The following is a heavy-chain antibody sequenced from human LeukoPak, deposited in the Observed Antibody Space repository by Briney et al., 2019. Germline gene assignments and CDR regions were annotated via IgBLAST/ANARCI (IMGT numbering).Heavy chain of an antibody. V-gene: IGHV3-7*01. J-gene: IGHJ4*02. CDR1: GFTFSSYW. CDR3: AKDYLYYDSSGHDY. D-gene: IGHD3-22*01. CDR2: IKQDGSEK. Sequence: GGSLRLSCAASGFTFSSYWMSWVRQAPGKGLEWVANIKQDGSEKYYVDSVKGRFTISSDNAKNSLYLQMNSLRAEDTAVYYCAKDYLYYDSSGHDYWGQGTLVTVSS.